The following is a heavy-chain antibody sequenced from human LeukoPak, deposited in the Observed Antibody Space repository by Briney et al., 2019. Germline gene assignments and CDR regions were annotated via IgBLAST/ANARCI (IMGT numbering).Heavy chain of an antibody. CDR3: ARNKRSPRYCSSTSCPRPGRGIEYCYYYMDV. D-gene: IGHD2-2*01. CDR1: GGTFSSYA. CDR2: IIPIFGTA. V-gene: IGHV1-69*05. Sequence: SVKVSCKASGGTFSSYAISWVRQAPGQGLEWMGGIIPIFGTANYAQKFQGRVTITRDESTSTAYMELSSLRSEDTAVYYCARNKRSPRYCSSTSCPRPGRGIEYCYYYMDVWGKGTTVTVSS. J-gene: IGHJ6*03.